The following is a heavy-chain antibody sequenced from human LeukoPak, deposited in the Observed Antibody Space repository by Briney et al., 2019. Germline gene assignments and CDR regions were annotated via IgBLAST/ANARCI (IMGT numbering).Heavy chain of an antibody. CDR3: ARFAWIAAAGTS. D-gene: IGHD6-13*01. V-gene: IGHV4-39*01. CDR1: GGSISSSSYY. CDR2: IYYSGST. J-gene: IGHJ5*02. Sequence: PSETLSLTCTVSGGSISSSSYYWGWIRQPPGKGLEWIGSIYYSGSTYYNPSLKSRVTISVDTSKNQFSLKLSSVTAADTAVYYCARFAWIAAAGTSWGQGTLVTVSS.